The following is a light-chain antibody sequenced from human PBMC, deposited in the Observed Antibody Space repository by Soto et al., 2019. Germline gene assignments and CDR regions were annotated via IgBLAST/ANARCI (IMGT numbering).Light chain of an antibody. CDR2: DAS. V-gene: IGKV3-11*01. CDR3: QQRYHWPPLT. CDR1: ESVSVF. Sequence: IVVTQSPDTLSLSPGERATLSCRASESVSVFVAWYQQKPGQAPRLLIYDASNRATGVPARFSGSGSGTDFTLTISSLEPEDFAVYFCQQRYHWPPLTFGGGTKVDIK. J-gene: IGKJ4*01.